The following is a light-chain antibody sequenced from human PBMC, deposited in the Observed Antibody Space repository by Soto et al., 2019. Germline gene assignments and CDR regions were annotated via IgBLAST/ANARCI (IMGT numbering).Light chain of an antibody. CDR2: DAS. Sequence: ESVLTKSPGTLSLSPGERATLSCRASHRVNTYLAWYQQRPGQAPRLLIHDASTRATGIPARFSGSGSGTDFTLTVSGLQAEDVAIYYCHQYFRRPITFAGGTKVDIK. CDR3: HQYFRRPIT. V-gene: IGKV3-15*01. CDR1: HRVNTY. J-gene: IGKJ4*01.